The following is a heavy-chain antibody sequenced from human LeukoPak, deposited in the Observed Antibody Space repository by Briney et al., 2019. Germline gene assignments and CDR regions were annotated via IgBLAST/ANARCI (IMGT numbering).Heavy chain of an antibody. D-gene: IGHD3-22*01. J-gene: IGHJ4*02. CDR2: ISYDGSNK. Sequence: GRSLRLPCAASGFAFSSYGMHWVRQAPGKGLEWVAVISYDGSNKYYADSVKSRFTISRDNSKNTLYLQMNSLRAEDAAVYYCAKDLYYYDSSGYPDWGQGTLVTVSS. CDR3: AKDLYYYDSSGYPD. V-gene: IGHV3-30*18. CDR1: GFAFSSYG.